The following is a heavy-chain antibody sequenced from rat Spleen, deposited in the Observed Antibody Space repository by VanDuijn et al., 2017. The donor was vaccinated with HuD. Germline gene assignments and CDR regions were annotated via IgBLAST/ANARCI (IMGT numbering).Heavy chain of an antibody. Sequence: EVQLVESGGGLVQPGRSLKLSCVVSGFTFNEYWMTWIRQAPGKGLEWVASISSGGGGTYYRDSVKGRFTISRDNAKSSLYLQMDSLRSEDTATYYCARHGYNSYVMDAWGQGASVTVSS. CDR1: GFTFNEYW. CDR3: ARHGYNSYVMDA. V-gene: IGHV5-31*01. CDR2: ISSGGGGT. J-gene: IGHJ4*01. D-gene: IGHD1-9*01.